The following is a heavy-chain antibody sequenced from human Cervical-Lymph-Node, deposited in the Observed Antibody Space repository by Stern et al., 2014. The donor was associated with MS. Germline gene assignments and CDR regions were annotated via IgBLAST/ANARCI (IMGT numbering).Heavy chain of an antibody. CDR2: PYWDGNE. CDR1: GFSLTTSGVG. Sequence: QVTLKESGPTLVKPTQTLTLTCTVSGFSLTTSGVGVGWIRQPPGKALEWLALPYWDGNERYTPSLKSRLTITKDTAKNQVVLMMTNMDPVDTGTYYCAHRAANMVRGVTFFDSWGQGTLVTVSS. D-gene: IGHD3-10*01. V-gene: IGHV2-5*02. CDR3: AHRAANMVRGVTFFDS. J-gene: IGHJ4*02.